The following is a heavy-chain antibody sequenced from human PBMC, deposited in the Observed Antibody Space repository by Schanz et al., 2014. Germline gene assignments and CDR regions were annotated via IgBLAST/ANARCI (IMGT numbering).Heavy chain of an antibody. Sequence: QVQLVESGGGVVQPGRSLRLSCAASGFTFATYAMSWVRQSPGKGLEWIGEVNHGGYTNYNPSLKSRVTVSVDMSKKQFSLRLSSVTAADTAAYYCATWSGTRLFHNWGQGTLVTVSS. CDR3: ATWSGTRLFHN. V-gene: IGHV4-4*02. J-gene: IGHJ4*02. CDR2: VNHGGYT. CDR1: GFTFATYAM. D-gene: IGHD1-7*01.